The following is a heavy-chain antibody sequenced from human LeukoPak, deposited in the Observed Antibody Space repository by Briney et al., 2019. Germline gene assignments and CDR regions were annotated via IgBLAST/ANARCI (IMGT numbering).Heavy chain of an antibody. CDR1: GFTFSNYG. CDR2: IRYDGRNK. CDR3: AKGGSNNWSFDN. D-gene: IGHD1-1*01. J-gene: IGHJ4*02. V-gene: IGHV3-30*02. Sequence: GSLRLSCAAAGFTFSNYGMHWVRQAPGKGLQWVAYIRYDGRNKYSADSVKGRFTIYRDNSKSTLYLQMNSLRPEDTAVYYCAKGGSNNWSFDNWGQGTLVTVSS.